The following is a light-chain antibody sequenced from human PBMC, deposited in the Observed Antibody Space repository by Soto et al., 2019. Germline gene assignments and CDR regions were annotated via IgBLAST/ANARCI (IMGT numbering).Light chain of an antibody. CDR1: VSYLGDY. CDR2: EVT. J-gene: IGLJ2*01. V-gene: IGLV2-14*01. Sequence: QSALTQPASVSGSPGQSITISCTETVSYLGDYVSWYQHHPGKAPTLMIYEVTNRPSGVSNRFSVSKSGNTASLTISGLQAEDEAEYYCSSYTSSSTLVVFGGGTKLTVL. CDR3: SSYTSSSTLVV.